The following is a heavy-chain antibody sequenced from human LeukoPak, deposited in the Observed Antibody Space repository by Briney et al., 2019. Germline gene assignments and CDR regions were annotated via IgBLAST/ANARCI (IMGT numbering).Heavy chain of an antibody. J-gene: IGHJ4*02. CDR3: ARGRVGATSVDFDY. Sequence: GGSLRLSCAASGFTVSSNYMSWVRQAPGKGLEWVLVIYSGGSTYYADSVKGRFTISRDNSKNTLYLQMNSLRAEDTAVYYCARGRVGATSVDFDYWGQGTLVTVSS. V-gene: IGHV3-53*01. CDR1: GFTVSSNY. CDR2: IYSGGST. D-gene: IGHD1-26*01.